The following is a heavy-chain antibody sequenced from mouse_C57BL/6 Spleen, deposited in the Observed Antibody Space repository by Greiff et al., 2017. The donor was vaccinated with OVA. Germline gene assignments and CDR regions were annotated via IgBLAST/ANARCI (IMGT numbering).Heavy chain of an antibody. V-gene: IGHV1-50*01. Sequence: QVQLQQPGAELVKPGASVKLSCKASGYTFTSYWMQWVKQRPGQGLEWIGEIDPSDSYTNYNQKFKGKATLTVDTSSSTAYMQLSSLTSEDSAVYYCASYYALDYWGQGTTLTVSS. CDR3: ASYYALDY. CDR2: IDPSDSYT. CDR1: GYTFTSYW. D-gene: IGHD2-10*01. J-gene: IGHJ2*01.